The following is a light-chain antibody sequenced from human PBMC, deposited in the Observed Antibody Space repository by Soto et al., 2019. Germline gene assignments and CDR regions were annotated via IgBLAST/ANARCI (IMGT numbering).Light chain of an antibody. CDR1: SSDVGGYNY. V-gene: IGLV2-14*01. Sequence: QSVLTQPASVSGSPGQSIAISCTGTSSDVGGYNYVSWYQQHPGKAPKLLLYDVSSRPSGVSNRFSGSKSANTASLTISGLQAEDEADYFCSSYTTSSSYVFGTGTKVTVL. CDR2: DVS. J-gene: IGLJ1*01. CDR3: SSYTTSSSYV.